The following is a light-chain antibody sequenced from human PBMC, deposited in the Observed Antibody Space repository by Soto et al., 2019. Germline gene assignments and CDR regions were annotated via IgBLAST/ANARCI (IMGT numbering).Light chain of an antibody. J-gene: IGKJ3*01. CDR1: PGMSNY. CDR3: QQLNDHP. Sequence: DIQLTQSPSFMSASVGDRVTITCRASPGMSNYLAWYQQKPGKAPKLLIYAASTLHSGVPSRFSGSRSGTEFTLTISGLQPEDIATYYCQQLNDHPFGPGTKVDFK. V-gene: IGKV1-9*01. CDR2: AAS.